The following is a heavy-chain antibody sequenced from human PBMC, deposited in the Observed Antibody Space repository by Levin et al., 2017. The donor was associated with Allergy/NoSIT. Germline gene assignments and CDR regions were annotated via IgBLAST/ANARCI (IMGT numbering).Heavy chain of an antibody. Sequence: SETLSLTCAVYGGSFSGYYWSWIRQPPGKGLEWIGEINHSGSTNYNPSLKSRVTISVDTSKNQFSLKLSSVTAADTAVYYCARVRRWLPKLGGYFDYWGQGTLVTVSS. CDR1: GGSFSGYY. J-gene: IGHJ4*02. CDR3: ARVRRWLPKLGGYFDY. D-gene: IGHD5-24*01. CDR2: INHSGST. V-gene: IGHV4-34*01.